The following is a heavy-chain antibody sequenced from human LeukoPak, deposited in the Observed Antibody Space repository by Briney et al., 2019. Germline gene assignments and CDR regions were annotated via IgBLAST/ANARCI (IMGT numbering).Heavy chain of an antibody. CDR2: IYSGGST. V-gene: IGHV3-66*01. CDR3: ARDQLDGRGASSSWPY. D-gene: IGHD6-13*01. Sequence: PGGSLRLSCAASGFTVSSNYMSWVRQAPGKGLEWVSVIYSGGSTYYADSVKGRFTISRDNSKNTLYLQMNSLRAEDTAVYYCARDQLDGRGASSSWPYWGQGTLVTVSS. CDR1: GFTVSSNY. J-gene: IGHJ4*02.